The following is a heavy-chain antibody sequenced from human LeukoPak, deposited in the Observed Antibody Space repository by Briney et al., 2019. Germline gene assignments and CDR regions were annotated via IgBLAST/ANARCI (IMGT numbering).Heavy chain of an antibody. J-gene: IGHJ4*02. V-gene: IGHV3-33*01. Sequence: GGSLRLSCAASGFTFSNYGMHWVRQAPGKGLEWVAVIWYDGSNGYYADSVKGRFTISRDNAKNSLFLQINSLKAEDTAVYYCARVYGGGWSDSWGQGTLVTVSS. D-gene: IGHD4-23*01. CDR1: GFTFSNYG. CDR3: ARVYGGGWSDS. CDR2: IWYDGSNG.